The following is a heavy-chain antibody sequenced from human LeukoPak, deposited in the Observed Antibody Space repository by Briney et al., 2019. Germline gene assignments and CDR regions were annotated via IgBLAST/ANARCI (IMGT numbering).Heavy chain of an antibody. Sequence: PSETLSLTCTVSGGSISSYYWSWIRQPPGKGLEWIGEINHSGSTNYNPSLKSRVTISVDTSKNQFSLKLSSVTAADTAVYYCARRDNCSSTSCRDPHNNWFDPWGQGTLVTVSS. J-gene: IGHJ5*02. CDR2: INHSGST. D-gene: IGHD2-2*01. V-gene: IGHV4-34*01. CDR1: GGSISSYY. CDR3: ARRDNCSSTSCRDPHNNWFDP.